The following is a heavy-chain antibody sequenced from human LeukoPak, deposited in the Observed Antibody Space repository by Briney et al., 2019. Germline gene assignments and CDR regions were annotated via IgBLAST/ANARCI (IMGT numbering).Heavy chain of an antibody. Sequence: GGSLRLSCAASGFTLSSYGMHWVRQAPGKGLEWVAVISYDGSNKYYADSVKGRFTISRDNSKNTLYLQMNSLRAEDTAVYYCAKDPGVRSGWYWDYYYGMDVWGQGTTVTVSS. CDR3: AKDPGVRSGWYWDYYYGMDV. J-gene: IGHJ6*02. CDR1: GFTLSSYG. CDR2: ISYDGSNK. V-gene: IGHV3-30*18. D-gene: IGHD6-19*01.